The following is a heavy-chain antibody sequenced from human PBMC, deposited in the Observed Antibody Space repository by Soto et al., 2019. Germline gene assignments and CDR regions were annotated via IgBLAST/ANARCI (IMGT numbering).Heavy chain of an antibody. CDR1: GGSISRYH. D-gene: IGHD5-18*01. V-gene: IGHV4-59*01. Sequence: SETLSLTCTVSGGSISRYHWSWIRQPPGKGLEWIGYIYYSGTTHYSPSLRRRVTISVDTSENQFSIKLSSVTAADTAVYYCAKDSGYNYGYFRWFDPWGQGTLVT. J-gene: IGHJ5*02. CDR2: IYYSGTT. CDR3: AKDSGYNYGYFRWFDP.